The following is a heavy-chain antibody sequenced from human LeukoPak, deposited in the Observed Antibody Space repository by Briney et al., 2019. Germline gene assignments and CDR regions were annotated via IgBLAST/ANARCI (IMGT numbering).Heavy chain of an antibody. CDR3: ARGSQWLDY. CDR1: GGSFSGYY. D-gene: IGHD2-8*01. Sequence: KPSETLSLTCGVSGGSFSGYYWGWIRQPPGKGLEWIGEINHSGSTNYNPSLKSRVTISGDTSKNQFSLKLSSVTAADTAVYYCARGSQWLDYWGQGTLVTVSS. CDR2: INHSGST. J-gene: IGHJ4*02. V-gene: IGHV4-34*01.